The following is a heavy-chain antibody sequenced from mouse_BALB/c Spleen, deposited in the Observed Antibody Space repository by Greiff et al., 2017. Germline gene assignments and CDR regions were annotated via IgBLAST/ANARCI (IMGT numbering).Heavy chain of an antibody. CDR3: ARVNWEYYFDY. D-gene: IGHD4-1*01. CDR2: ISSGGSYT. CDR1: GFTFSSYA. Sequence: EVHLVESGGGLVKPGGSLKLSCAASGFTFSSYAMSWVRQSPEKRLEWVAEISSGGSYTYYPDTVTGRFTISRDNAKNTLYLEMSSLRSEDTAMYYCARVNWEYYFDYWGQGTTLTVSS. J-gene: IGHJ2*01. V-gene: IGHV5-9-4*01.